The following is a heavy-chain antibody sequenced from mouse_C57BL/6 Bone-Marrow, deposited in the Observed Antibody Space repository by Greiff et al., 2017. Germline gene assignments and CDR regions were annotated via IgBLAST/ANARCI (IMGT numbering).Heavy chain of an antibody. J-gene: IGHJ4*01. CDR3: ASLITTVVAPYAMDY. CDR1: GYTFTSYW. CDR2: INPSSGYT. Sequence: QVQLQQSGAELAKPGASVKLSCKASGYTFTSYWMHWVKQRPGQGLEWIGYINPSSGYTKYNQKFKDKATLTADKSSSTAYMQLSSLTYENSAIYYCASLITTVVAPYAMDYWGQGTSVTVSS. D-gene: IGHD1-1*01. V-gene: IGHV1-7*01.